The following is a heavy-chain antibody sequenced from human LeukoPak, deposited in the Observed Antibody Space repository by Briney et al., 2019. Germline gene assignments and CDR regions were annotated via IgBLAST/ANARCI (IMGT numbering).Heavy chain of an antibody. CDR1: GYTFTSYD. J-gene: IGHJ4*02. CDR3: ARSLGWYYDFSSGYYSPFDY. Sequence: ASVKVSCQASGYTFTSYDINWVRQATGQGLEWMGWMNPNSGNTGYAQKFQGRVTITRNTSISTAYMELSSLRSEDTAVYYCARSLGWYYDFSSGYYSPFDYWGQGTLVTVSS. D-gene: IGHD3-3*01. CDR2: MNPNSGNT. V-gene: IGHV1-8*03.